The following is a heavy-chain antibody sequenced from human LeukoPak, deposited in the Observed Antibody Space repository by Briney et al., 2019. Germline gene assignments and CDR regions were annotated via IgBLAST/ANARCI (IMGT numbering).Heavy chain of an antibody. CDR3: ARVTFGGVIVPNAFDI. CDR1: GGSISSYY. Sequence: PSETLSLTCTVSGGSISSYYWSWIRQPPGKGLEWIGYIYYSGSTNYNPSLKSRVTISVDTSKNQLSLKLSSVTAADTAVYYCARVTFGGVIVPNAFDIWGQGTMITVSS. CDR2: IYYSGST. D-gene: IGHD3-16*02. J-gene: IGHJ3*02. V-gene: IGHV4-59*08.